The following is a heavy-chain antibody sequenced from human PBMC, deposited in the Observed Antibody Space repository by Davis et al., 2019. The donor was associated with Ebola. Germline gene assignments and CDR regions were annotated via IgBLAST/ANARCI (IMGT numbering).Heavy chain of an antibody. D-gene: IGHD4-17*01. CDR1: GFTFSSYW. CDR3: IRGHYDEF. J-gene: IGHJ4*02. CDR2: IEQHGSER. V-gene: IGHV3-7*01. Sequence: PGGSLRLSCAASGFTFSSYWMTWVRQAPGKGLEWVANIEQHGSERYYADSVKGRFTVSRDNARNSVDLQMHSLRDEDAAVYYCIRGHYDEFRGRGTLVTVSS.